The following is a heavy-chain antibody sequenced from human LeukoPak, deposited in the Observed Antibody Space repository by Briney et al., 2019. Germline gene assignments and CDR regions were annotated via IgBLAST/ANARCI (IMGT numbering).Heavy chain of an antibody. Sequence: KPSETLSLTCTVSGGSIGSYYWSWIRQPPGKGLEWIGYIYYSGSTNYNPSLKSRVTISVDTSKNHFSLKLNSVTAADTALYYCAREGSSAWHDGSDIWGQGTMVTVSS. V-gene: IGHV4-59*01. CDR1: GGSIGSYY. D-gene: IGHD6-19*01. CDR3: AREGSSAWHDGSDI. J-gene: IGHJ3*02. CDR2: IYYSGST.